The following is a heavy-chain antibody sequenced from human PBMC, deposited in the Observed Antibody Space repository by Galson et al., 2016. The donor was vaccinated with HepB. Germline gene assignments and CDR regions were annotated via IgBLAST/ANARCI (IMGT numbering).Heavy chain of an antibody. V-gene: IGHV3-74*03. Sequence: SLRLSCAASGFTFSSYWMHWVRQAPGKGLVWVSRVNRDGRSTTYADSVRGRFNISRDNAKNTLYLQMNSLRAEDTAVYYCAKYNYGDKSFDYWGQGTLVTVSS. D-gene: IGHD4-17*01. CDR3: AKYNYGDKSFDY. J-gene: IGHJ4*02. CDR2: VNRDGRST. CDR1: GFTFSSYW.